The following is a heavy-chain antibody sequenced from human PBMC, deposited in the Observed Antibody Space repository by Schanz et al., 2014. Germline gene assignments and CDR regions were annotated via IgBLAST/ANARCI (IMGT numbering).Heavy chain of an antibody. V-gene: IGHV3-43*01. CDR2: IDRDGGHT. CDR1: GFSFDDYT. J-gene: IGHJ4*02. D-gene: IGHD1-26*01. CDR3: ARDRGTGIYWEGCDY. Sequence: EVQLVESGGVVAQPGGSLRLSCAASGFSFDDYTMHWVRQAPGKGLEWVSLIDRDGGHTYYADSVKGRFTISRDNSKNSLYLQMSSLRADDTAVYYCARDRGTGIYWEGCDYWGQGTLVTVSS.